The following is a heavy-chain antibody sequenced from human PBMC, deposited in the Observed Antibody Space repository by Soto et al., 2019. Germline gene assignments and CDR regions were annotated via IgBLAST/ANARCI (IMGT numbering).Heavy chain of an antibody. J-gene: IGHJ4*02. CDR1: GDFISSSHW. V-gene: IGHV4-28*05. CDR3: ARVATTTLGGPIDY. D-gene: IGHD4-4*01. CDR2: INYSGSF. Sequence: QVQVQESGPGLVKASDTLSLTCRVSGDFISSSHWWGWIRQPPGKGLEWIGHINYSGSFYHDTSLKSRVTMSLDTSKYQFSLRLSSVTAVDTAVYYCARVATTTLGGPIDYWGRGTLVTVSS.